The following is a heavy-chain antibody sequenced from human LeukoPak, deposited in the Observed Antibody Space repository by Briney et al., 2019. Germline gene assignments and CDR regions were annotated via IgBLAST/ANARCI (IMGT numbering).Heavy chain of an antibody. Sequence: PGGSLRLSCAASGFTFRSSTMNWVRQAPGKGLEWVSSISSSSSYIYYADSVKGRFTISRDNAKNSLYLQMNSLRAEDTAVYYCARESRDPSGSYFDYWGQGTLVTVSS. CDR3: ARESRDPSGSYFDY. CDR1: GFTFRSST. CDR2: ISSSSSYI. D-gene: IGHD1-26*01. V-gene: IGHV3-21*01. J-gene: IGHJ4*02.